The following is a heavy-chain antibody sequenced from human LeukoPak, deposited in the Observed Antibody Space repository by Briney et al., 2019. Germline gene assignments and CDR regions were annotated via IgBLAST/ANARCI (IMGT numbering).Heavy chain of an antibody. Sequence: SETLSLTCAVYGGSFSGYYWSWIRQPPGKGLEWIGEINHSGSTNYNPSLKSRVTISVDTSKNQFSLKLSSVPAADTAVYYCASRAVLLWFGDHALDIWGQGTMVTVSS. CDR1: GGSFSGYY. D-gene: IGHD3-10*01. CDR2: INHSGST. CDR3: ASRAVLLWFGDHALDI. J-gene: IGHJ3*02. V-gene: IGHV4-34*01.